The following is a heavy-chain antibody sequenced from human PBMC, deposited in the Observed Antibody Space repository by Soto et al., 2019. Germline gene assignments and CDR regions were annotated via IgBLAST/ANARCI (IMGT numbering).Heavy chain of an antibody. CDR2: ISGFNGNA. Sequence: ASVQVSCKASGYTFTSNGITWVRQAPGQGLGWLGWISGFNGNAKYAQNFHGRLTLTTDTATSTAYMELKSLRNGDTAVYYAAMEAVAEGFDDWGQGSPATVYS. D-gene: IGHD1-1*01. CDR1: GYTFTSNG. J-gene: IGHJ4*02. V-gene: IGHV1-18*01. CDR3: AMEAVAEGFDD.